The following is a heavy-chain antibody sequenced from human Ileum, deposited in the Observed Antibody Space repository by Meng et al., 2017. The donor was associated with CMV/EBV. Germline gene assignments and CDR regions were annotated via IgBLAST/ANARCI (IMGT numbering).Heavy chain of an antibody. CDR2: ISYSGTA. J-gene: IGHJ4*02. CDR1: GGFISYKSYY. D-gene: IGHD3-10*01. V-gene: IGHV4-39*07. Sequence: QGSGPRLGKPSESLSLPPPVPGGFISYKSYYWGRNRQPPGKGLEWIGTISYSGTAFYNLSLKSRVAISIDTSKFQFSLKLSSVTATDTAVYYCARDSTYPSGLDYWGQGTLVTVSS. CDR3: ARDSTYPSGLDY.